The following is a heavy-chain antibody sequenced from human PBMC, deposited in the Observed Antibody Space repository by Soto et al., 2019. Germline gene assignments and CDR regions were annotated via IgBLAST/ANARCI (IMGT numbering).Heavy chain of an antibody. CDR2: INSDGTNT. V-gene: IGHV3-74*01. CDR1: GRAFIWYW. D-gene: IGHD3-10*01. CDR3: AKVLPGVYGSGSSKPPYYYYGMDV. J-gene: IGHJ6*02. Sequence: VRRTGAASGRAFIWYWMDSVRKEPGKGLVWVSLINSDGTNTIYADSVKGRFTISRDTAKNTLYLQMNSLRAEDTAVYYCAKVLPGVYGSGSSKPPYYYYGMDVWGQGTTVTVSS.